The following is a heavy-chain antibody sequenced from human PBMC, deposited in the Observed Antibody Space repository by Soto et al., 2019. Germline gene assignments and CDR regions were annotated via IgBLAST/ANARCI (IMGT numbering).Heavy chain of an antibody. Sequence: EVQLVESGGGLVQPGRSLRLSCAASGFTFDDYAMHWVRQAPGKGLEWVSGISWNSGSIGYADSVKGRFTISRDNAKNSLYLQMNSLRAEDTALYYCAKDELGSSSWYACDIWGQGTIVTVSS. J-gene: IGHJ3*02. CDR3: AKDELGSSSWYACDI. CDR2: ISWNSGSI. CDR1: GFTFDDYA. V-gene: IGHV3-9*01. D-gene: IGHD6-13*01.